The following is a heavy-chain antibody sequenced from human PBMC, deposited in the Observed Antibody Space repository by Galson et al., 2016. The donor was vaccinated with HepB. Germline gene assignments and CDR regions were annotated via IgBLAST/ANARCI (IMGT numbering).Heavy chain of an antibody. CDR3: ARDMYTTARDY. CDR2: IKEDGTVT. V-gene: IGHV3-7*01. Sequence: SLRLSCAASGFSFNNHWLSWIRQAPGKGLERVANIKEDGTVTNYVDSVRGRFTISRDNAKNSLYLQMDSLRAEDTAVYYCARDMYTTARDYWGQGTLVTVSS. D-gene: IGHD2/OR15-2a*01. J-gene: IGHJ4*02. CDR1: GFSFNNHW.